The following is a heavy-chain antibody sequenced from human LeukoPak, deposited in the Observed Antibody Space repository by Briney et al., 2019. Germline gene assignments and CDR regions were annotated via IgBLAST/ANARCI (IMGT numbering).Heavy chain of an antibody. Sequence: ASVKVSCKASGGTFSSYAISWVRQAPGQGLEWMGIINPSGGSTSYAQKFQGRVTMTRDASTSTVYMELSSLRSEDTAVYYCARDCSGGSCYSHPWDYYYGMDVWGQGTTVTVSS. V-gene: IGHV1-46*01. CDR1: GGTFSSYA. D-gene: IGHD2-15*01. CDR2: INPSGGST. J-gene: IGHJ6*02. CDR3: ARDCSGGSCYSHPWDYYYGMDV.